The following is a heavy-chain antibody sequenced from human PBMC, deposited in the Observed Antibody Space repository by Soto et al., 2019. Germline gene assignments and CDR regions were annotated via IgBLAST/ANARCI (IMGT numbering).Heavy chain of an antibody. CDR3: ARPDFGDYWYFDL. D-gene: IGHD4-17*01. Sequence: QDQLVQSGAEVKKPGSSVKGSCKASGGTFSSHTFSWVRQAPGQGLEWMGRIIPALGTATYAQKFQGRVTITADESATTVYMELNSLRSEDTAVYYCARPDFGDYWYFDLWGRGTLVTVSS. CDR2: IIPALGTA. J-gene: IGHJ2*01. CDR1: GGTFSSHT. V-gene: IGHV1-69*08.